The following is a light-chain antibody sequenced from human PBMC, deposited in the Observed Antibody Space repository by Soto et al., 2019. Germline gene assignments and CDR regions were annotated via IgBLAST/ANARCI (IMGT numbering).Light chain of an antibody. CDR2: EVT. Sequence: QSAVTQPASVTGSPGQSITISCTGTGSDVGAYNYVSWYQQHPGKAPKLMIFEVTNRPSGVSNRFSGSKSGNTASLTISELQAEDAAYYYCSLYTSNVTPVVFGGGTKVTVL. CDR1: GSDVGAYNY. V-gene: IGLV2-14*01. J-gene: IGLJ2*01. CDR3: SLYTSNVTPVV.